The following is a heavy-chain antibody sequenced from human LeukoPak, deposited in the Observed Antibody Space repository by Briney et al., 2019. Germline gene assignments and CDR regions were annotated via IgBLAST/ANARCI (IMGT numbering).Heavy chain of an antibody. D-gene: IGHD4-17*01. CDR1: GFTFSSYW. Sequence: GGSLRLSCAASGFTFSSYWMSWVRQAPGKGLEWVANIKQDGSEKYYVDSVRGRFTISRDNAKNSLYLQMNSLRAEDTAVYYCAREKTTVTTPWFDPWGQGTLVTVSS. CDR3: AREKTTVTTPWFDP. V-gene: IGHV3-7*01. J-gene: IGHJ5*02. CDR2: IKQDGSEK.